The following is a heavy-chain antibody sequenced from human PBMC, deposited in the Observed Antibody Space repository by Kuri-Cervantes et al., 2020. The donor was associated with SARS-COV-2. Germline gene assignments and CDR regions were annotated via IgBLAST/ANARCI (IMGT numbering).Heavy chain of an antibody. CDR2: ISGSGGNT. CDR1: GFTFSGHW. V-gene: IGHV3-74*01. J-gene: IGHJ4*02. Sequence: GGSLRLSCAASGFTFSGHWIHWVRQAPGKGLVWVSSISGSGGNTYYADSVKGRFTISRDNAKNMLFLQMNSLRAEDTAVYYCVRDGDHWNFDYWGQGTLVTVSS. CDR3: VRDGDHWNFDY. D-gene: IGHD1-1*01.